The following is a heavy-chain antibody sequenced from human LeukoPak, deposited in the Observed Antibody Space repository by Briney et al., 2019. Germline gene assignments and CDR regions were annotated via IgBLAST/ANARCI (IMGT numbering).Heavy chain of an antibody. D-gene: IGHD2-2*01. Sequence: SQTLSLTCTVSGGSISSGDYYWSWIRQPPGKGLEWIGYIYYSGSTYYNPSLKSRVTISIDTSKNQFSLKLSSVTAADTAVYYCARESSCSSTSCYSRDDYWGQGALVTVSS. V-gene: IGHV4-30-4*08. J-gene: IGHJ4*02. CDR1: GGSISSGDYY. CDR2: IYYSGST. CDR3: ARESSCSSTSCYSRDDY.